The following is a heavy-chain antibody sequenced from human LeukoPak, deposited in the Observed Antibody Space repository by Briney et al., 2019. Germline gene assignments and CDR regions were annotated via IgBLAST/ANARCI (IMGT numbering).Heavy chain of an antibody. CDR1: GFSLSTSGMC. D-gene: IGHD3-22*01. CDR2: LDWDDDK. V-gene: IGHV2-70*11. J-gene: IGHJ4*02. Sequence: SGPTLVNPTQTLTLTCTFSGFSLSTSGMCVSWIRQPPGKALEWLARLDWDDDKYYSTSLKTRLTISKDTSKNQVVLTMTNMDPVDTATYYCARMHYYDSSGYYSAVIDYWGQGTLVTVSS. CDR3: ARMHYYDSSGYYSAVIDY.